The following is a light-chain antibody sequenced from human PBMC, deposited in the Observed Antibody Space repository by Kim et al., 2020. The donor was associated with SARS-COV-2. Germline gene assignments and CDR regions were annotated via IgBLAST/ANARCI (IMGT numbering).Light chain of an antibody. CDR3: QRYGSSPRYT. CDR2: GAS. CDR1: QSVSSSY. Sequence: EIVLTQSPGTLSLSPGERATLSCRASQSVSSSYLAWYQQKPGQAPRLLIYGASSRATGIPDRFSGSGSGTDFTLTISRLEPEDFAVYYCQRYGSSPRYTFVQRTKLEI. V-gene: IGKV3-20*01. J-gene: IGKJ2*01.